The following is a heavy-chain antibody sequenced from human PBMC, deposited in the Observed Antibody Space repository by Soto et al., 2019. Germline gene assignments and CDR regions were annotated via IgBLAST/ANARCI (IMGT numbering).Heavy chain of an antibody. Sequence: QVQLVQSGAEVKKPGASVKVSCKASGYTFTGYYMHWVRQAPGQGLEWMGGINPNSGGTNYAQMFQGWVTMTRDPSISTAYMELSRLRSDDTAVYYCARDSSSVVVTAILGDAFDIWGQGTMVTVSS. D-gene: IGHD2-21*02. CDR1: GYTFTGYY. CDR3: ARDSSSVVVTAILGDAFDI. CDR2: INPNSGGT. V-gene: IGHV1-2*04. J-gene: IGHJ3*02.